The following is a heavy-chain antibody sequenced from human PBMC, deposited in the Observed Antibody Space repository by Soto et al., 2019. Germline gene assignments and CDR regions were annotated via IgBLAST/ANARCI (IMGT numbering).Heavy chain of an antibody. D-gene: IGHD6-19*01. Sequence: SETLSVTCAVYGGSFSGYYWSWIRQPPGKGLEWIGEINHSGSTNYNPSLKSRVTISVDTSKNQFSLKLSSVTAADTAVYYGARGIAVAGRVSWGQGTLVTVSS. J-gene: IGHJ4*02. V-gene: IGHV4-34*01. CDR2: INHSGST. CDR1: GGSFSGYY. CDR3: ARGIAVAGRVS.